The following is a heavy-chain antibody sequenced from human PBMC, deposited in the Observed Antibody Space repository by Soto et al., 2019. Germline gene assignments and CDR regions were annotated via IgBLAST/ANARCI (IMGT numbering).Heavy chain of an antibody. CDR1: GGSISSYY. D-gene: IGHD1-1*01. CDR2: IYYSGST. CDR3: AREGTPTGTRPFDY. V-gene: IGHV4-59*01. J-gene: IGHJ4*02. Sequence: PSETLSLTCSVSGGSISSYYWSWIRQPPGKGLEWIGYIYYSGSTNYNPSLKSRVTISVDTSKNQFSLKLSSVTAADTAVYYCAREGTPTGTRPFDYWGQGTLVTVSS.